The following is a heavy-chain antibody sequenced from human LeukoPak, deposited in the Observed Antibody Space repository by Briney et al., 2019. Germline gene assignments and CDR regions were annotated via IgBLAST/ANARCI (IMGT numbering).Heavy chain of an antibody. J-gene: IGHJ4*02. CDR2: IYSGGST. Sequence: SQTLSLTCTVSGDSTSSGAYYWSWIRQPAGKGLEWIGRIYSGGSTNYNPSLKSRVTISVDTSKNQFSLKLSSVTAADTAVYYCAREGSIYYYDSSGYLGYWGQGTLVAVSS. V-gene: IGHV4-61*02. D-gene: IGHD3-22*01. CDR1: GDSTSSGAYY. CDR3: AREGSIYYYDSSGYLGY.